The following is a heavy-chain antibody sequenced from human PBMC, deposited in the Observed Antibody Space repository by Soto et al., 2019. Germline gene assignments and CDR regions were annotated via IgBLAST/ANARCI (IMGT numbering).Heavy chain of an antibody. V-gene: IGHV5-10-1*01. Sequence: GESLKISCXGSGYSFTSYWISWVRQMPGKGLEWMGRIDPSDSYTNYSPSFQGHVTISADKSISTAYLQWSSLKAPDTAMYYCARQSGGNSDYYYGMDVWGQGTTVTVSS. CDR2: IDPSDSYT. D-gene: IGHD2-21*02. CDR3: ARQSGGNSDYYYGMDV. J-gene: IGHJ6*02. CDR1: GYSFTSYW.